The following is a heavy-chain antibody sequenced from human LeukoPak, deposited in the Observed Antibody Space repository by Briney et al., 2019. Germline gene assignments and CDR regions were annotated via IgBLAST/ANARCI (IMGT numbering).Heavy chain of an antibody. CDR2: ISGSGGST. CDR1: GFTFSSYA. Sequence: GGSLRLSCAASGFTFSSYAMSWVRQAPGKGLEWVSAISGSGGSTYYADSVKGRFTISRDNSKNTLYLQMNSLRAEDTAVYYCTKDRSGTVTTGWGQGALVTVSS. V-gene: IGHV3-23*01. J-gene: IGHJ4*02. D-gene: IGHD4-17*01. CDR3: TKDRSGTVTTG.